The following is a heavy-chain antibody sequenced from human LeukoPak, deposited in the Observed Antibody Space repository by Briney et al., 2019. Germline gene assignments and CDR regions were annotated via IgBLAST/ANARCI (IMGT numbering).Heavy chain of an antibody. V-gene: IGHV4-34*01. CDR3: VRDDSSGYSDY. J-gene: IGHJ4*02. Sequence: SETLSLTCAVYGGSFSGYYWSWIRQPPGKGLEWIGEINHSGSTNYNPSLKSRVTISVDTSKNQFSLKLSSVTAADTAVYYCVRDDSSGYSDYWGQGTLVTVSS. CDR2: INHSGST. D-gene: IGHD3-22*01. CDR1: GGSFSGYY.